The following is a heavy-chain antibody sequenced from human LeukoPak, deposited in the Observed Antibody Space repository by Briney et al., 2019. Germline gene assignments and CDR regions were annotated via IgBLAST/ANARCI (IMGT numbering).Heavy chain of an antibody. CDR3: ASGLTERSYYYFYGMDV. CDR1: GYTFTSYG. D-gene: IGHD1-20*01. Sequence: ASVTVSCKASGYTFTSYGISWVRQPPAQGLDWMGLISAYNGNTNYAQKLQGRVNRTTDISTSTAYMELRRLRSDDTAVYYGASGLTERSYYYFYGMDVWGQGTTVT. V-gene: IGHV1-18*01. J-gene: IGHJ6*02. CDR2: ISAYNGNT.